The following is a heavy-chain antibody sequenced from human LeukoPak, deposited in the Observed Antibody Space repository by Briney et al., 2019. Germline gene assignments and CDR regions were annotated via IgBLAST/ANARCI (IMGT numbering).Heavy chain of an antibody. V-gene: IGHV3-23*01. CDR3: AKVPTLYSYGHPLDH. J-gene: IGHJ4*02. CDR2: ISGSGGST. D-gene: IGHD5-18*01. Sequence: GGSLRLSCAASGFTFSSYAMSWVRQAPGKGLEWVSAISGSGGSTYYADSVKGRFTISRDNSKNTLYLQMNSLRAEDTAVYYRAKVPTLYSYGHPLDHWGQGTLVTVSS. CDR1: GFTFSSYA.